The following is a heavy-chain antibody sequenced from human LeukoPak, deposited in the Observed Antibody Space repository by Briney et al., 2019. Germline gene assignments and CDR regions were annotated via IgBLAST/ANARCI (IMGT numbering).Heavy chain of an antibody. CDR3: ARGSTGMVATDFDY. Sequence: GGSLRLSCAASGFTFSSYSMNWVRQAPGKGLEWVSSISSSSSYIYYADSVKGRFTISRDNAKNSLYLQMNSLRAEDTAVYYCARGSTGMVATDFDYWGQGTLVTVSS. V-gene: IGHV3-21*01. J-gene: IGHJ4*02. CDR2: ISSSSSYI. CDR1: GFTFSSYS. D-gene: IGHD5-12*01.